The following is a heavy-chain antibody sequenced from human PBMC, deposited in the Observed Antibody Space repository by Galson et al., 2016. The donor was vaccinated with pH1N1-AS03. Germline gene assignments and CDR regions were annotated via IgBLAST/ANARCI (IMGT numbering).Heavy chain of an antibody. Sequence: SLRLSCAGSGFTFSSYWMSWVRQAPGKGLEWVANIKEDGGVKYYVDSVKGRFTISRDNAKNSVYLQMNSLRADDTAVYYCARAIGAAGSAWGQGTLVTVSS. D-gene: IGHD6-13*01. CDR1: GFTFSSYW. V-gene: IGHV3-7*03. CDR2: IKEDGGVK. J-gene: IGHJ4*02. CDR3: ARAIGAAGSA.